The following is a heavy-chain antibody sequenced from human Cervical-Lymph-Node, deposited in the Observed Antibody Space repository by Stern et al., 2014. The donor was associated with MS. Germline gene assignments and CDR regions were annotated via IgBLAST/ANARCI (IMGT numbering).Heavy chain of an antibody. J-gene: IGHJ4*02. Sequence: QLQLQESGPGLVKPSETLSLTCTVSGGSVSSGNYYWSWIRQPPGKGLEWLGYIYYSGGTNYNPSLESRVTISIDTSKNQFSLKLTSVTAADTAIYYCAREVRWSHVDYWGQGTLVTVSS. CDR2: IYYSGGT. CDR1: GGSVSSGNYY. D-gene: IGHD4-23*01. CDR3: AREVRWSHVDY. V-gene: IGHV4-61*01.